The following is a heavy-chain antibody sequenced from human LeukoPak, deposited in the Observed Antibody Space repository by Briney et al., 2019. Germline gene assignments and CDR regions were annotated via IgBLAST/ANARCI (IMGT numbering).Heavy chain of an antibody. CDR1: GFTFSSYA. V-gene: IGHV3-23*01. J-gene: IGHJ4*02. Sequence: GGSLRLSCAASGFTFSSYAMSWVRQAPGKGLEWVSAISGSGGSTYYADSVKGRFTISRDNSKNTLYLQMNSLRAEDTAVYYCAKDREYDSSGYYSPYFDYWGQGTLVTVS. CDR3: AKDREYDSSGYYSPYFDY. CDR2: ISGSGGST. D-gene: IGHD3-22*01.